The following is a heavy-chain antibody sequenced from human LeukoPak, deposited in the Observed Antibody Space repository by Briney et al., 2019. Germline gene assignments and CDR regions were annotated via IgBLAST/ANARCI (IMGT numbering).Heavy chain of an antibody. CDR3: ARDLGGGRGYSYGPLDY. V-gene: IGHV3-20*04. CDR1: GFTFDDYG. CDR2: INWNGGST. J-gene: IGHJ4*02. D-gene: IGHD5-18*01. Sequence: GGSLRLSCAASGFTFDDYGMSWVRQAPGKGLEWVSGINWNGGSTGYADSVKGRFTISRDNAKNSLYLQMNSLRAEDTALYYCARDLGGGRGYSYGPLDYWGQGTLVIVSS.